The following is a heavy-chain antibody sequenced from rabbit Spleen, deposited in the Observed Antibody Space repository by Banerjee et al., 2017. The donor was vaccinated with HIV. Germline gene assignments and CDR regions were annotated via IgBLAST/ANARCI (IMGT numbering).Heavy chain of an antibody. CDR2: IKSGNSGST. D-gene: IGHD4-1*01. J-gene: IGHJ6*01. CDR3: ARDVDSSFSSYGMDL. V-gene: IGHV1S45*01. CDR1: GFSFSNVYY. Sequence: QEQLVESGGGLVQPEGSLTLTCKVSGFSFSNVYYMCWVRQAPGKGLDWIGCIKSGNSGSTYYASWAKGRFTISKTSSTTVTLQLTSLTAADTATYFCARDVDSSFSSYGMDLWGPGTLVTVS.